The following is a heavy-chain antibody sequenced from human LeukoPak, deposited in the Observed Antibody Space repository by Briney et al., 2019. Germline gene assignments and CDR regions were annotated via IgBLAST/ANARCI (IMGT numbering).Heavy chain of an antibody. J-gene: IGHJ6*03. CDR2: INHSGST. CDR1: GGSFSGYY. CDR3: AQAVVAATRYYYYYMDV. V-gene: IGHV4-34*01. Sequence: SETLSLTCAVYGGSFSGYYWSWIRQPPGKGLEWIGEINHSGSTNYNPSLKSRVTISVDTSKNQFSLKLSSVTAADTAVYYCAQAVVAATRYYYYYMDVWGKGTTVTVSS. D-gene: IGHD2-15*01.